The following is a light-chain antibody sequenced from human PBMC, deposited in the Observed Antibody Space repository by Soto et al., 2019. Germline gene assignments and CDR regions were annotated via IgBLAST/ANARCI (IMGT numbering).Light chain of an antibody. CDR2: DAS. Sequence: EIVLTQSPVTLSLSPGERATLSCRASRSVSSSLAWYQQKPGQAPRLLIYDASNRATGIPARFSGSGSGTDFTLTISSLEPGDFAVYYCQQRSNWLTFGGGTKVDIK. CDR3: QQRSNWLT. J-gene: IGKJ4*01. V-gene: IGKV3-11*01. CDR1: RSVSSS.